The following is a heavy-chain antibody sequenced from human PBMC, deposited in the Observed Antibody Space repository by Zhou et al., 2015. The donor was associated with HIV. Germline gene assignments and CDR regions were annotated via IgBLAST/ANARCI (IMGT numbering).Heavy chain of an antibody. CDR1: GFYFTGSA. Sequence: EVQLVESGGGLIQPGGSLRLSCAASGFYFTGSAMHWVRQAPGKGLEWVGRIRSKTDGGTADHAAPIKGRFTISRDDSKNTVYLQVSSLRLEDTAVYYCVGSTRDYGMDVWGQGTTVTVSS. CDR3: VGSTRDYGMDV. J-gene: IGHJ6*02. CDR2: IRSKTDGGTA. D-gene: IGHD2-2*01. V-gene: IGHV3-15*01.